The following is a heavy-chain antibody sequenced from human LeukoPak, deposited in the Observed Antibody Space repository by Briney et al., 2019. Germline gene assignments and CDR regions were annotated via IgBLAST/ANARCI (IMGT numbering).Heavy chain of an antibody. D-gene: IGHD2-8*02. J-gene: IGHJ5*02. CDR3: AKDVWWSVS. V-gene: IGHV3-21*04. CDR1: GFSFSSHS. CDR2: ITSTSNYI. Sequence: GGSLRLSCAVSGFSFSSHSMTWVRQVPGKGLEWVSSITSTSNYIYYADSVKGRFTISRDNSKNTLYLQINSLRAEDTAIYYCAKDVWWSVSWGQGTLVTVSS.